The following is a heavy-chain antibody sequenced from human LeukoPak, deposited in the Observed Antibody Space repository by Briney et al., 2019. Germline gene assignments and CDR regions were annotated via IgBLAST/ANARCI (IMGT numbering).Heavy chain of an antibody. D-gene: IGHD6-6*01. J-gene: IGHJ4*02. CDR1: GGSISSYY. CDR2: IYYSGST. CDR3: AREGAEQLAFDY. V-gene: IGHV4-59*01. Sequence: SETLSLTCTVSGGSISSYYWSWIRQPPGKGLEWIGYIYYSGSTNYNPSPKSRVTISVDTSKNQFSLKLSSVTAADTAVYYCAREGAEQLAFDYWGQGTLVTVSS.